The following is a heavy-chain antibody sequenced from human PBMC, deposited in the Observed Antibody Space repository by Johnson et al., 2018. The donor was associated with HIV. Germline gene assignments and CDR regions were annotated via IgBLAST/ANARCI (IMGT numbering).Heavy chain of an antibody. D-gene: IGHD2-15*01. CDR3: ITGDKYRL. J-gene: IGHJ3*01. V-gene: IGHV3-30*04. Sequence: QVQLVESGGGLIQPGGSLRLSCAASGFTFSSYAMHWVRQAPGKGLEWVAVISYDGSNKYYADSVKGRFTISRDNSKNTLYLQMNSLKTEDTAMYYCITGDKYRLWGQGTMVTISS. CDR1: GFTFSSYA. CDR2: ISYDGSNK.